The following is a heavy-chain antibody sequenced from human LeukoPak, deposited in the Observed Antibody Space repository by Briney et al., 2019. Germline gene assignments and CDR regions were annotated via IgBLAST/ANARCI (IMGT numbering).Heavy chain of an antibody. CDR1: GFTFSIYE. D-gene: IGHD6-19*01. V-gene: IGHV3-48*03. CDR2: ISGSGSTI. J-gene: IGHJ6*02. CDR3: ARDLFSSGWYNYGMDV. Sequence: AGGSLRLSCAASGFTFSIYEMNWVRQAPGKGLEWVSFISGSGSTIHFADSVKGRFTISRDNAKNSLYLQMNSLRAEDTAVYYCARDLFSSGWYNYGMDVWGQGTTVTVSS.